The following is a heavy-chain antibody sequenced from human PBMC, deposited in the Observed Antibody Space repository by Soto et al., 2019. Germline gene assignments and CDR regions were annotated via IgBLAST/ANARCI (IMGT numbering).Heavy chain of an antibody. Sequence: REWCGVAEGTSSGFGMHRISKDPGKGLEWVAVIWYDGSNKYYADSVKGRFTISSDNSKNTLYLQMNSLRAEDTAVYYCAKQYCRSTSCYFDYYYYYAMDVWGPGTTVTV. J-gene: IGHJ6*02. D-gene: IGHD2-2*01. V-gene: IGHV3-33*06. CDR1: EGTSSGFG. CDR3: AKQYCRSTSCYFDYYYYYAMDV. CDR2: IWYDGSNK.